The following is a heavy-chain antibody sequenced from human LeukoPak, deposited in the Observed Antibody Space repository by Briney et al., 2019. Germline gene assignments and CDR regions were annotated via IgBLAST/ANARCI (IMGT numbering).Heavy chain of an antibody. Sequence: GGSLRLSCAASGFTFSSYGMHWVRQAPGKGLEWVAVIWYDGSNKYYADSVKGRFTISRDNSKNTLYLQMNSLRAEDTAVYYCARGDVQTYYFDYWGQGTPVTVSS. J-gene: IGHJ4*02. CDR1: GFTFSSYG. V-gene: IGHV3-33*01. CDR3: ARGDVQTYYFDY. D-gene: IGHD6-6*01. CDR2: IWYDGSNK.